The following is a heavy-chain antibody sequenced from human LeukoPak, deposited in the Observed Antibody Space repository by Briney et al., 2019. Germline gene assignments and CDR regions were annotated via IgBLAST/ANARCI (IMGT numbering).Heavy chain of an antibody. J-gene: IGHJ4*02. CDR1: GFTFSDFS. CDR2: IGSAI. CDR3: ARRFDH. V-gene: IGHV3-48*01. Sequence: GGSLRLSCVASGFTFSDFSLNWVRQAPGKGLEWISYIGSAIYYADSVKGRFTISRDDAKNSLYLQMDSLRAEDTAVYYCARRFDHWGQGTLVTVSS.